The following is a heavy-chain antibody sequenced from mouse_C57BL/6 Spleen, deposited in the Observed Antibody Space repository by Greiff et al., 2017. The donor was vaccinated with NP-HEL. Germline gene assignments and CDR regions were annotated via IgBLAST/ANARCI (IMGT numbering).Heavy chain of an antibody. CDR2: ISSGGDYI. V-gene: IGHV5-9-1*02. Sequence: EVMLVESGEGLVKPGGSLKLSCAASGFTFSSYAMSWVRQTPEKRLEWVAYISSGGDYIYYADTVKGRFTISRDNARNNLYLQMSSLKSEDTAMYYCTRDSPYYGSYYYAMDNWGQGNSVPVSS. D-gene: IGHD1-1*01. J-gene: IGHJ4*01. CDR3: TRDSPYYGSYYYAMDN. CDR1: GFTFSSYA.